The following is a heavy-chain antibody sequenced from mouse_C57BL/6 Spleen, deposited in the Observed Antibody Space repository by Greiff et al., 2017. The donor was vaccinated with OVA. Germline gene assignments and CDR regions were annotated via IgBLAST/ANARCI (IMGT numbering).Heavy chain of an antibody. CDR1: GYTFPDHT. J-gene: IGHJ4*01. V-gene: IGHV1-78*01. CDR3: ARGGPDYYGSSYDYAMDY. CDR2: IYPRDGST. Sequence: QVQLQQSDAELVKPGASVKISCKVSGYTFPDHTIHWMKQRPEQGLEWIGYIYPRDGSTKYNEKFKGKATLTADKSSSTAYMQLNSLTSEDSAVYFCARGGPDYYGSSYDYAMDYWGQGTSVTVSS. D-gene: IGHD1-1*01.